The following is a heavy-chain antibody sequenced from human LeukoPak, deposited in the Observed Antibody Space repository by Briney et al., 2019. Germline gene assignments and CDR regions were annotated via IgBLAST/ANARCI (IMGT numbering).Heavy chain of an antibody. CDR2: ISAYNGNT. V-gene: IGHV1-18*01. CDR3: ARGLYDILTGYYGWFDY. Sequence: ASVKVSCKASGYTFTSYGISWVRQAPGQGLEWMGWISAYNGNTNYAQKLQGRVTMTTDTSTSTAYMELRSLRSDDTAVYYCARGLYDILTGYYGWFDYWGQGTLVTVSS. D-gene: IGHD3-9*01. J-gene: IGHJ4*02. CDR1: GYTFTSYG.